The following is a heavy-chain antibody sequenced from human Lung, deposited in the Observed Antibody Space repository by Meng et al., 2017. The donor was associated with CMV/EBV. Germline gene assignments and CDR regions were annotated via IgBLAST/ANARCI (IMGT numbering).Heavy chain of an antibody. CDR2: ISSSSSYI. CDR1: GFTFSSYS. D-gene: IGHD2-15*01. V-gene: IGHV3-21*01. CDR3: ARASVVVAARYYFDY. Sequence: ESLKISCAASGFTFSSYSMNWVRQAPGKGLEWVSSISSSSSYIYYADSVKGRFTISRDNAKNSLYLQMNSLRAEDTAVYYCARASVVVAARYYFDYWGQGTLVTVSS. J-gene: IGHJ4*02.